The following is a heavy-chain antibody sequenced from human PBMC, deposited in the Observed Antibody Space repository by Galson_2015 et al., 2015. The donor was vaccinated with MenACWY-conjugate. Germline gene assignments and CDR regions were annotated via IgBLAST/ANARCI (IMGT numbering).Heavy chain of an antibody. CDR2: TYYRSRRHN. CDR1: GDSVSSNSAA. V-gene: IGHV6-1*01. CDR3: ARGVTRTSGTINWYFDF. Sequence: CAISGDSVSSNSAAWTWIRQSPSRGLEWLGRTYYRSRRHNDYAVSVKSRITINPDTSRNQFSLRLSSVSPEDTAVYYCARGVTRTSGTINWYFDFWGRGTLVAVSS. D-gene: IGHD6-13*01. J-gene: IGHJ2*01.